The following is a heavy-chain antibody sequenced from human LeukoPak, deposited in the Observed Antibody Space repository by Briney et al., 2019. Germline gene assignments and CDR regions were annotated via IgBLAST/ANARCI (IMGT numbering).Heavy chain of an antibody. D-gene: IGHD3-10*01. V-gene: IGHV1-69*13. J-gene: IGHJ5*02. CDR2: IIPIFGTA. CDR3: AREGDYYGSGSYSNVWFDP. CDR1: GGTFSSYA. Sequence: GASVKVSCKASGGTFSSYAISWVRQAPGQGLEWMGGIIPIFGTANSAQKFQGRVTITADESTSTAYMELSSLRSEDTAVYYCAREGDYYGSGSYSNVWFDPWGQGTLVTVSS.